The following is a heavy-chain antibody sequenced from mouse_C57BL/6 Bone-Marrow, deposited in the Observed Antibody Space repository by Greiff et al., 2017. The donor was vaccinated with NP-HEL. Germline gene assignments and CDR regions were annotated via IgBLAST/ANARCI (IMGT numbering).Heavy chain of an antibody. Sequence: QVQLQQSGPELVRPGASVKISCKAPGYTFTSHWMQWVRQRPGQGLEWIGEIFPGSGSTYYNEKFKGKATLTVDTSSSTAYMQLSSLTSEDSAVYFCANAFYYYGSRGYWYFDVWGTGTTVTVSS. CDR3: ANAFYYYGSRGYWYFDV. V-gene: IGHV1-56*01. CDR1: GYTFTSHW. D-gene: IGHD1-1*01. CDR2: IFPGSGST. J-gene: IGHJ1*03.